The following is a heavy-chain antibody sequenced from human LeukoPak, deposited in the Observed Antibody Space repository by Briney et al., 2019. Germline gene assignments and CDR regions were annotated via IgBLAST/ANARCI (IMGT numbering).Heavy chain of an antibody. J-gene: IGHJ4*02. CDR3: ATALGRGVLPY. D-gene: IGHD3-10*01. CDR2: ISHDGVNK. CDR1: GFTFSTSA. V-gene: IGHV3-30*04. Sequence: GGSLRLSCAASGFTFSTSAMHWVRQAPGKGLEWVAVISHDGVNKYYADSVKGRFTISRDDSKNTLYVQMNSLRAEDTAVYYCATALGRGVLPYWGQGTLVTVSS.